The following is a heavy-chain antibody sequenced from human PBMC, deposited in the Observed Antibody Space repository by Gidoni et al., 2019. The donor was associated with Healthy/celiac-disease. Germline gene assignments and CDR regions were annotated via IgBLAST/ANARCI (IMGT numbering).Heavy chain of an antibody. Sequence: QVQLQQWGAGLLKPSWTLSLTCAVYGGSFSGYYWSWIRQPPGKGLEWIGEINHSGSTNYNPSLKSRVTISVDTSKNQFSLKLSSVTAADTAVYYCARRRGYSYVSAFDYWGQGTLVTVSS. D-gene: IGHD5-18*01. J-gene: IGHJ4*02. V-gene: IGHV4-34*01. CDR3: ARRRGYSYVSAFDY. CDR2: INHSGST. CDR1: GGSFSGYY.